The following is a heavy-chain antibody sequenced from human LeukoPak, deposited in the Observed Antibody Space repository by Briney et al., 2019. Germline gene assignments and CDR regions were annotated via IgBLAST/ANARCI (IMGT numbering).Heavy chain of an antibody. CDR2: ISGSGGST. J-gene: IGHJ4*02. CDR3: AKLSRPIVGATTGY. Sequence: GGSLRLSCAASGFTFNNYAMNWVRQAPGKGLEWVSAISGSGGSTYYADSVKGRFTISRDNSKNTLYLQMNSLRAEDTAVYYCAKLSRPIVGATTGYWGQGTLVTVSS. CDR1: GFTFNNYA. D-gene: IGHD1-26*01. V-gene: IGHV3-23*01.